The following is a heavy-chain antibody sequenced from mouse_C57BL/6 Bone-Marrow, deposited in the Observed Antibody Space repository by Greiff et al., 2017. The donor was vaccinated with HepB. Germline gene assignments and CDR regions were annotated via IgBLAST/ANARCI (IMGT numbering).Heavy chain of an antibody. D-gene: IGHD2-1*01. Sequence: EVKLMESGGGLVQPGESLKLSCESNEYEFPSHDMSWVRKTPEKRLELVAAINSDGGSTYYPDTMERRFIISRDNTKKTLYLQMSSLRSEDTALYYCARHIYYGNYDYAMDYWGQGTSVTVSS. CDR3: ARHIYYGNYDYAMDY. CDR2: INSDGGST. V-gene: IGHV5-2*01. J-gene: IGHJ4*01. CDR1: EYEFPSHD.